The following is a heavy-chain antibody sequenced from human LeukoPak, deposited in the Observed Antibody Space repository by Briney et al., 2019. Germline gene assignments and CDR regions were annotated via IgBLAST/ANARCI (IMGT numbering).Heavy chain of an antibody. D-gene: IGHD6-13*01. Sequence: GESLKISCKGFGYNFATYWIGWVRQMPGKGLEWMGIIYPTDFDTRYSPSFQGQVTISADKSISTAFLQWNSLKASDTAMYYCARLGAAAGPNWFDPWGQGTLVTVSS. J-gene: IGHJ5*02. CDR3: ARLGAAAGPNWFDP. CDR2: IYPTDFDT. CDR1: GYNFATYW. V-gene: IGHV5-51*01.